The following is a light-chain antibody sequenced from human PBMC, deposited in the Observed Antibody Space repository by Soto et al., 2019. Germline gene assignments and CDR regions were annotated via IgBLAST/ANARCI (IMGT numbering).Light chain of an antibody. Sequence: QSALTQPPSASGSPGQSVAISCTGTSSDVGAYNYVSWYQQHPGKAPKLMIYEVTKRPSGVPDRFSGSKSDNTASLTVSGLQAEDEADYYCSSYAGSKNLVFGGGPKLTVL. CDR3: SSYAGSKNLV. CDR2: EVT. CDR1: SSDVGAYNY. V-gene: IGLV2-8*01. J-gene: IGLJ2*01.